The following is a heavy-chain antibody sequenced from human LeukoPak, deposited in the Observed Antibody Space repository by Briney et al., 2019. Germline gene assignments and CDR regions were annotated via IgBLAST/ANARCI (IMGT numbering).Heavy chain of an antibody. V-gene: IGHV3-30*04. J-gene: IGHJ4*02. CDR3: ARFPDFDWLFFDY. CDR1: GFTFSSYA. Sequence: PGGSLRLSCAASGFTFSSYAMHWVRQAPGKGLEWVAVISYDGSNKYYADSVKGRFTISRDNSKNTLYLQMNSLRAEDTAVYYCARFPDFDWLFFDYWGQGTLVTVSS. CDR2: ISYDGSNK. D-gene: IGHD3-9*01.